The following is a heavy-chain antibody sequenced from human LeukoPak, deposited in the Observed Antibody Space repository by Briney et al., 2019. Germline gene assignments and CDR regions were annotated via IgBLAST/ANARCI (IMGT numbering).Heavy chain of an antibody. CDR2: ISSSSSYI. Sequence: GSLRLSCAASGFTFSSYSMNWVRQAPGKGLEWVSSISSSSSYIYYADSVKGRFTISRDNAKNSLYLQMNSLRAEDTAVYYCVRASRDYYYYYMDVWGKGTTVTVSS. CDR3: VRASRDYYYYYMDV. V-gene: IGHV3-21*01. J-gene: IGHJ6*03. CDR1: GFTFSSYS.